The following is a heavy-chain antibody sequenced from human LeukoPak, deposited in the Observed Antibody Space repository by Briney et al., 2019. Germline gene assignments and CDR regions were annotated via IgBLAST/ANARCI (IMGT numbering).Heavy chain of an antibody. CDR1: GFTFSSYG. CDR3: AKDGYYDILTGYYTQFDY. Sequence: GGSLRLSCAASGFTFSSYGMSWVRQAPGKGLEWVSSISSSSSYIYYADSVKGRFTISRDNAKNSLYLQMNSLRAEDTAVYYCAKDGYYDILTGYYTQFDYWGQGTLVTVSS. J-gene: IGHJ4*02. D-gene: IGHD3-9*01. CDR2: ISSSSSYI. V-gene: IGHV3-21*01.